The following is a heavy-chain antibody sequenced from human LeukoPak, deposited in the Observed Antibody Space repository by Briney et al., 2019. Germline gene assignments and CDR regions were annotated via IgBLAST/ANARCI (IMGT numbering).Heavy chain of an antibody. V-gene: IGHV3-30*14. Sequence: PGGSLRLSCAASGFTFSSYAMHWVRQAPGKGLEWVAVISYDGSNKYYADSVKGRFTISRDNSKNTLYLQMNSLRAEDTAVYYCARDAEHSDYWGQGTLVTVSS. CDR3: ARDAEHSDY. D-gene: IGHD3-3*02. CDR1: GFTFSSYA. CDR2: ISYDGSNK. J-gene: IGHJ4*02.